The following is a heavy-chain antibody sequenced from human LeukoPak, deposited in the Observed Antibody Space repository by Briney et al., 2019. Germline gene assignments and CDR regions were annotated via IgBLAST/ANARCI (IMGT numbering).Heavy chain of an antibody. D-gene: IGHD5-18*01. Sequence: PSETLSLTCSVSGVSISTYYWSWIRQAPGTGLEWIGYIADSGSTNYNPSLKSRVSISVDTSKNQISLKLSSVTAADTAVYYCARLDSYADDAFDIWGQGTMVTVSS. CDR1: GVSISTYY. CDR3: ARLDSYADDAFDI. CDR2: IADSGST. J-gene: IGHJ3*02. V-gene: IGHV4-59*01.